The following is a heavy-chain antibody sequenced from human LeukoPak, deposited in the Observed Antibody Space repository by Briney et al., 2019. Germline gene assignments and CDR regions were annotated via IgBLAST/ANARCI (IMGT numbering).Heavy chain of an antibody. CDR1: GGFISNENW. CDR3: ARKGPVTIADY. D-gene: IGHD4-11*01. Sequence: SGTLSLTCAVSGGFISNENWWGWFRQSPGKGLEWIGEIHHSVGTNYSPSLKSRIAISMDQSKNQFSLNVTSVTAADTAMYYCARKGPVTIADYWGRGILVTVSS. CDR2: IHHSVGT. V-gene: IGHV4-4*02. J-gene: IGHJ4*02.